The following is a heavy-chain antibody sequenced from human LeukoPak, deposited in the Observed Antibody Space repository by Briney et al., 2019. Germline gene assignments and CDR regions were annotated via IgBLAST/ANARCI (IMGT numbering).Heavy chain of an antibody. CDR2: IYYSGST. CDR1: GGSISSSSYY. CDR3: ARDGGVAPHNWFDP. D-gene: IGHD2-8*02. J-gene: IGHJ5*02. V-gene: IGHV4-39*07. Sequence: SETLSLTCTVSGGSISSSSYYWGWIRQPPGKGLEWIGYIYYSGSTYYNPSLKSRVTISVDTSKNQFSLKLSSVTAADTAVYYCARDGGVAPHNWFDPWGQGTLVTVSS.